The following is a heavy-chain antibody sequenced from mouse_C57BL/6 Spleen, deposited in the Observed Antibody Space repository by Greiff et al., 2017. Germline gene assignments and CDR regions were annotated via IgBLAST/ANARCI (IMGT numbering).Heavy chain of an antibody. Sequence: DVMLVESGGDLVKPGGSLKLSCAASGFTFSSYGMSWVRQTPDKRLEWVATISSGGSYTYYPDSVKGRFTISRDNAKNTLYLQMSSLKSEDTAMCYCARQIRGGAMDYWGQGTSVTVSS. D-gene: IGHD1-1*01. V-gene: IGHV5-6*02. CDR3: ARQIRGGAMDY. J-gene: IGHJ4*01. CDR1: GFTFSSYG. CDR2: ISSGGSYT.